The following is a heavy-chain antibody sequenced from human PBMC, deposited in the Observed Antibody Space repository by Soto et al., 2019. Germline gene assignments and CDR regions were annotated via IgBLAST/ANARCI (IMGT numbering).Heavy chain of an antibody. J-gene: IGHJ3*02. D-gene: IGHD3-10*01. V-gene: IGHV4-59*01. CDR1: GFSISSYY. Sequence: PSETLSLTCTVSGFSISSYYWSWIRQPPGKGLEWIGYIYYSGSTNYSPSLKSRVTISVDTSKNQFSLKLSSVTAADTAVYYCARVWGGAFDIWGQGTMVTV. CDR2: IYYSGST. CDR3: ARVWGGAFDI.